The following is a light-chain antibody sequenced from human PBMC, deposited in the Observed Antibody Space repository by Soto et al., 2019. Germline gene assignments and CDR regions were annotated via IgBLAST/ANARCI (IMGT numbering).Light chain of an antibody. V-gene: IGLV2-14*01. J-gene: IGLJ2*01. Sequence: QSALTQPASGSGSPGQSITISCTGTSSDVGGFRFVSWYQQHPGKVPKLLIHDVSDRPSGVSDRFSGYKSGNTASLTISGLQAEYEADYYCSSYSTTNTAVLFGGGTKLTVL. CDR2: DVS. CDR1: SSDVGGFRF. CDR3: SSYSTTNTAVL.